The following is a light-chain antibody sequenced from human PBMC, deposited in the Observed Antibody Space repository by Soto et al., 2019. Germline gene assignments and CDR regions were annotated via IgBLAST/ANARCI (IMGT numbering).Light chain of an antibody. Sequence: EIVFTQSPATLSVSPGERATLSCRASQSVSSYLAWYQQKPGQAPRLLIYDASNRATGIPARFSGSGSGTDFTLTISSLEPEDFAVYYCQQRSNWPPWTFGQGTKVDIK. J-gene: IGKJ1*01. CDR2: DAS. CDR3: QQRSNWPPWT. CDR1: QSVSSY. V-gene: IGKV3-11*01.